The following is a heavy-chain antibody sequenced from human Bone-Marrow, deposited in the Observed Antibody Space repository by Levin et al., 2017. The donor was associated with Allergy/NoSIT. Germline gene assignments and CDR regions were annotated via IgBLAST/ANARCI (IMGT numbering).Heavy chain of an antibody. V-gene: IGHV4-4*07. J-gene: IGHJ4*02. Sequence: SQTLSLTCSVSGGSIGSFYWNWIRQPAGKGLEWIGRIYATGDTKFNPSLNSRVTMSVDSSKNHFSLNLTSVTAADTAVYYCGRASVVTAINYWGQEILVSVSS. CDR1: GGSIGSFY. D-gene: IGHD2-21*02. CDR3: GRASVVTAINY. CDR2: IYATGDT.